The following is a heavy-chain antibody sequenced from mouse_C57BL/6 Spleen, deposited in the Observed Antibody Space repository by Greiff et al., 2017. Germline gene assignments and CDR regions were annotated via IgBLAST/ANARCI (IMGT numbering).Heavy chain of an antibody. CDR2: INYDGSST. CDR1: GFTFSDYY. J-gene: IGHJ2*01. CDR3: ARDGDYGSSFDD. V-gene: IGHV5-16*01. D-gene: IGHD1-1*01. Sequence: EVKLVESEGGLVQPGSSMKLSCTASGFTFSDYYMAWVRQVPEKGLEWVANINYDGSSTYYLDSLKSRFIFSGDNAKNILYLQMSSLTSEDTATYYCARDGDYGSSFDDWGQGTTLTVSS.